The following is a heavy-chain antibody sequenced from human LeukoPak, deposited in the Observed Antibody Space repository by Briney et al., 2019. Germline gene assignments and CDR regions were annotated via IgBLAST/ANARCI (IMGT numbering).Heavy chain of an antibody. CDR1: GYTFTGYY. CDR3: ARSIAAPPYNY. CDR2: INPNSGGT. J-gene: IGHJ4*02. Sequence: ASVKVSCKTSGYTFTGYYMHWVRQAPGQGLEWMGWINPNSGGTKYAQKFQGRVTMTRDTSISTAYMELSRLRSDDTAVYYCARSIAAPPYNYWGQGTLVTVSS. D-gene: IGHD6-6*01. V-gene: IGHV1-2*02.